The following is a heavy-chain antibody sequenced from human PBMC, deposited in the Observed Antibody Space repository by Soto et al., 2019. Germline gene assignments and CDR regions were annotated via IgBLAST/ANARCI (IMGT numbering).Heavy chain of an antibody. Sequence: SETLSLTCTVSGGSIATSSYFWAWIRRPPGKGLEWIGSIDYRGTIYNNPSLKSRVTISVDTSNNHFSLKLDSVTAAHTALYYCSSRAPEGFDPWGQGTLVTVSS. J-gene: IGHJ5*02. V-gene: IGHV4-39*02. CDR1: GGSIATSSYF. CDR3: SSRAPEGFDP. CDR2: IDYRGTI.